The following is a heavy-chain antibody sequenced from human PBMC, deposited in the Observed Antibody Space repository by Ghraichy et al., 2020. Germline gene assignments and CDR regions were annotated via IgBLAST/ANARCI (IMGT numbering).Heavy chain of an antibody. J-gene: IGHJ2*01. V-gene: IGHV3-23*01. CDR2: ISGSGGST. Sequence: LSLTCAASGFTFSSYAMSWVRQAPGKGLEWVSAISGSGGSTYYADSVKGRFTISRDNSKNTLYLQMNSLRAEDTAVYYCAKKNPSDPWYFDLWGRGTLVTVSS. CDR3: AKKNPSDPWYFDL. CDR1: GFTFSSYA.